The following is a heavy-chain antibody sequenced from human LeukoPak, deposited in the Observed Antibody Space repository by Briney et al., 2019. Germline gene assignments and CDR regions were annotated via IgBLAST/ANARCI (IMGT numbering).Heavy chain of an antibody. Sequence: PGGSLRLSCAASGFTFSSYWMSWVRQVPGKGLEWVANIKQDGSEKSYVDSVKGRFTISRDNAKNSVYLQMNSLRAEDTAVYYCARAGGSSWADYWGQGTLVTVSS. J-gene: IGHJ4*02. D-gene: IGHD6-13*01. CDR3: ARAGGSSWADY. CDR1: GFTFSSYW. CDR2: IKQDGSEK. V-gene: IGHV3-7*01.